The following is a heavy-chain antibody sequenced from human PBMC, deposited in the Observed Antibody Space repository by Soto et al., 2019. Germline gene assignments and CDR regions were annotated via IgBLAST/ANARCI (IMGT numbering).Heavy chain of an antibody. J-gene: IGHJ3*02. CDR2: TNHSGST. V-gene: IGHV4-34*01. CDR1: GGSFSGYY. D-gene: IGHD2-2*01. Sequence: QVQLQQWGAGLLKPSETLSLTCAVYGGSFSGYYWSWIRQPPGKGLEWIGETNHSGSTNYNPSLKSRVTISVDTSKNQFSLKLSSVTAADTAVYYCASYYCSSTSCYVGAFDIWGQGTMVTVSS. CDR3: ASYYCSSTSCYVGAFDI.